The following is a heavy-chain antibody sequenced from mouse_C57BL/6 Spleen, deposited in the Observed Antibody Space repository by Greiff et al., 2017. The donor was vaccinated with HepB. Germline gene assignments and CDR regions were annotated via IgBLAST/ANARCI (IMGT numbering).Heavy chain of an antibody. D-gene: IGHD2-4*01. CDR3: TNSYYDYAMDY. V-gene: IGHV1-15*01. Sequence: VQLVESGAELVRPGASVTLSCKASGYTFTDYEMHWVKQTPVHGLEWIGAIDPETGGTAYNQKFKGKAILTADKSSSTAYMELRSLTSEDSAVYYCTNSYYDYAMDYWGQGTSVTVSS. J-gene: IGHJ4*01. CDR2: IDPETGGT. CDR1: GYTFTDYE.